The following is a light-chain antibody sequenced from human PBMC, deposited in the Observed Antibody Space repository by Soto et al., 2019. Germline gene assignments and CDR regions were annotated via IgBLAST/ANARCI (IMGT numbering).Light chain of an antibody. CDR3: KQSFSAPIFT. CDR2: AAS. CDR1: QSISTF. V-gene: IGKV1-39*01. J-gene: IGKJ3*01. Sequence: DIQMTQSPSSLSASVGDRVTITCRASQSISTFLNWYQHKPGKAPTLLIYAASSLQSGVPSRFSGSGSGTDFTLTISNLQPDAFANYYCKQSFSAPIFTFGPGTKVDIK.